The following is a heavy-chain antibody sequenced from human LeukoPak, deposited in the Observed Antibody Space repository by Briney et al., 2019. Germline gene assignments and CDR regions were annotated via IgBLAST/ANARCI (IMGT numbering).Heavy chain of an antibody. CDR2: INHSGST. CDR3: ARVGVLGAFDI. D-gene: IGHD6-6*01. J-gene: IGHJ3*02. CDR1: GGSFSGYY. Sequence: KPSETLSLTCAVYGGSFSGYYWSWIRQPPGKGLEWIGEINHSGSTNYNPSLRSRVTISVDTSKNQFSLKLSSVTAADTAVYYCARVGVLGAFDIWGQGTMVTVSS. V-gene: IGHV4-34*01.